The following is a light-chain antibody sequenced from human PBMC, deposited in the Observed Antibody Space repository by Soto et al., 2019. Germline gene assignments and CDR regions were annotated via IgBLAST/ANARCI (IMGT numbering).Light chain of an antibody. CDR3: QRYNSVPVT. Sequence: QMTQSPSSLSASVGDRVTITCRASQDIGINLAWYQQRPGTVPKLLIYSASTLKSGFPSRFSVSGSGTDFTLTISSLQPEDVATYYCQRYNSVPVTFGQGTRLEIK. V-gene: IGKV1-27*01. CDR2: SAS. CDR1: QDIGIN. J-gene: IGKJ5*01.